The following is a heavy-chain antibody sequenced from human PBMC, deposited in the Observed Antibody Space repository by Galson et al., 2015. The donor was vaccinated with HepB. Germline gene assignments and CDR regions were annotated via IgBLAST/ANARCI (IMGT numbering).Heavy chain of an antibody. D-gene: IGHD2-15*01. CDR3: ASASAGHDY. CDR2: IYHSGTT. Sequence: SETLSLTCAVSGGSVSGSDWWSWVRQPPGKGLEWIVEIYHSGTTNYNPSLKSRVTISVDKSKDQVSLKLTSVTAADTAVYYCASASAGHDYWGQGALVTVSS. CDR1: GGSVSGSDW. J-gene: IGHJ4*02. V-gene: IGHV4-4*02.